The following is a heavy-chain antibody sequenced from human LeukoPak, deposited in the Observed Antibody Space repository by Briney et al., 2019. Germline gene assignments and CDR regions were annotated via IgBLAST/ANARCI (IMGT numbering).Heavy chain of an antibody. J-gene: IGHJ4*02. CDR1: GNYW. D-gene: IGHD5-18*01. CDR2: IKQDGSEK. Sequence: GGSLRLSCAASGNYWMHWVRQAPGKGLEWVANIKQDGSEKYYVDSVKGRFTISRDNAKNSLYLQMNSLRAEDTAVYYCARDGGYSYGVRNSRFDYWGQGTLVTVSS. V-gene: IGHV3-7*03. CDR3: ARDGGYSYGVRNSRFDY.